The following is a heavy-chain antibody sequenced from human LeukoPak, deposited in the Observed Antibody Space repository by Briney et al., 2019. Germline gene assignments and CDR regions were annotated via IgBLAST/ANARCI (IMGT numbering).Heavy chain of an antibody. CDR2: IYYSGST. CDR3: ARGHSRGDY. Sequence: SETLSLTCTVSGGSISSSSYYWGWIRQPPGKGLEWIGSIYYSGSTYYNPSLKSRVTISVDTSKNQFSLKLSSVTAADTAVYYCARGHSRGDYWGQGTLVTVSS. J-gene: IGHJ4*02. CDR1: GGSISSSSYY. D-gene: IGHD6-13*01. V-gene: IGHV4-39*01.